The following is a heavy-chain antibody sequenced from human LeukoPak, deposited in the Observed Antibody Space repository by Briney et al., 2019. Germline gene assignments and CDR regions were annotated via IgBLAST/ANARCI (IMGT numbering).Heavy chain of an antibody. CDR1: GYSFTSYR. CDR2: ISAYNGNT. CDR3: ATDSSSWTIALPYYYYMDV. V-gene: IGHV1-18*04. D-gene: IGHD6-13*01. Sequence: PGESLKISCKGSGYSFTSYRIGWVRQAPGQGLEWMGWISAYNGNTNYAQKLQGRVTMTTDTSTSTAYMELRSLRSDDTAVYYCATDSSSWTIALPYYYYMDVWGKGTTVTVSS. J-gene: IGHJ6*03.